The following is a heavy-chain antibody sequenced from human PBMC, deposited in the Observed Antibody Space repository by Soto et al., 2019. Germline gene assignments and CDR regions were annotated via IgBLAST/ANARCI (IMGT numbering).Heavy chain of an antibody. V-gene: IGHV3-66*01. CDR2: IYSGGST. CDR1: GFTVSSNY. D-gene: IGHD6-6*01. J-gene: IGHJ4*02. Sequence: GGSLRLSCAASGFTVSSNYISWVRQTPGKGLEWVSVIYSGGSTYYADSVKGRFTISRDNSKNTLYLQMNSLRAEDTAVYYCAKDYRIAARLPVAYWGQGTLVTVSS. CDR3: AKDYRIAARLPVAY.